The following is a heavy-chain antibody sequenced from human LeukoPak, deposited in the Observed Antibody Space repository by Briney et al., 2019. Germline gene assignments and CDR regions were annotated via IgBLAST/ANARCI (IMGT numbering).Heavy chain of an antibody. V-gene: IGHV3-30*04. CDR3: ANYCSSTSCYLTY. CDR2: ISYDGSNK. J-gene: IGHJ4*02. Sequence: GGSLRLSCAASGFTFSSYAMHWVRQAPGKGLEWVAVISYDGSNKYYADSVKGRFTISRDNSKNTLYLQMNSLRAEDTAVYYCANYCSSTSCYLTYWGQGTLVTVSS. CDR1: GFTFSSYA. D-gene: IGHD2-2*01.